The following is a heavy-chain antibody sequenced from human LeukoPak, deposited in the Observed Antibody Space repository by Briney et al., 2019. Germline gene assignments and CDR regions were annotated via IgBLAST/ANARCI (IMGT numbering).Heavy chain of an antibody. D-gene: IGHD6-19*01. CDR3: AREGVGAVAGTVDGMDV. CDR2: IYPRDGST. CDR1: GYTFTINY. Sequence: ASVKVFCKASGYTFTINYIHWVRQAPGQGLEWMGMIYPRDGSTSYAQKFQGRVTMTRNTAINTAYMELSSLRSEDTAVYYCAREGVGAVAGTVDGMDVWGQGTTVTVSS. V-gene: IGHV1-46*01. J-gene: IGHJ6*02.